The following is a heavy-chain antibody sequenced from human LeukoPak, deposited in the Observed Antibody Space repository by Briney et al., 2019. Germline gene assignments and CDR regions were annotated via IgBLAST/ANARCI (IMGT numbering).Heavy chain of an antibody. J-gene: IGHJ4*02. CDR1: GGSISSGDYY. CDR3: ARYYCSSGICYNFDY. Sequence: PSQTLSLTCTVSGGSISSGDYYWSWIRQPPGTGREWIGYIYYSGSTYYNPSLKSRVTISVDTSKNQFSLKLSSVTAADTAVYYCARYYCSSGICYNFDYWGQGILVTVSS. CDR2: IYYSGST. D-gene: IGHD2-15*01. V-gene: IGHV4-30-4*08.